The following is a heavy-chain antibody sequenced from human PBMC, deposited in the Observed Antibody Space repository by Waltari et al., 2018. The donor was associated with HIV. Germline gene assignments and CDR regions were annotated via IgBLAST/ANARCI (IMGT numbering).Heavy chain of an antibody. CDR2: TNPNSGNT. CDR3: ARGLSGATTLSDY. J-gene: IGHJ4*02. Sequence: QAQLVQSGAEVKKSGASVKVSCKASGYTFTNHDINWVRQATGQGLEWMGWTNPNSGNTGYAQKFQGRVTMTRNTSISTAYMELSSLNSEDTAVYYCARGLSGATTLSDYWGQGTLVTVSS. V-gene: IGHV1-8*01. CDR1: GYTFTNHD. D-gene: IGHD1-26*01.